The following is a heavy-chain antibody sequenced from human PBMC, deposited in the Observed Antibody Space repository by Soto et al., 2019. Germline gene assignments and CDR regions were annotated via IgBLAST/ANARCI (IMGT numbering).Heavy chain of an antibody. CDR1: GDSISSDKW. V-gene: IGHV4-4*02. CDR2: VYHKGNT. CDR3: ARGERQQQRDY. J-gene: IGHJ4*02. D-gene: IGHD6-13*01. Sequence: SKTLSLTCAVSGDSISSDKWWSWVRQPPGKGLEWIGEVYHKGNTNYNPSLKRRVIKSVDKSKNQLTLKLSTVSDADTAMYYCARGERQQQRDYWGQGTRVTVS.